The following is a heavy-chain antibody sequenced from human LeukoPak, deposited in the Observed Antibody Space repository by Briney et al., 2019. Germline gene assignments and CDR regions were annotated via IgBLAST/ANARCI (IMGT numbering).Heavy chain of an antibody. D-gene: IGHD3-22*01. Sequence: GGSLRLSCAASGFIFSSYGMHWVRQAPGKGLEWVAFIRSDGSDKYYAGSVKGRFTISRDNSKNTLYLQMNSLRAEDTAVYHCAKHDSGSYYWGQGTLVTVSS. CDR2: IRSDGSDK. J-gene: IGHJ4*02. CDR3: AKHDSGSYY. CDR1: GFIFSSYG. V-gene: IGHV3-30*02.